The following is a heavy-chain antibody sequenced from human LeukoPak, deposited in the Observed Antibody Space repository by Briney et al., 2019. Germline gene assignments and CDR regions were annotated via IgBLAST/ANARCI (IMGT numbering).Heavy chain of an antibody. J-gene: IGHJ3*02. CDR1: GGTFSSYA. CDR2: ITPILGIA. CDR3: ARFFFAAAGTTPLDAFDI. D-gene: IGHD6-13*01. V-gene: IGHV1-69*04. Sequence: SVKVSCKASGGTFSSYAISWVRQAPGQGLEWMGRITPILGIANYAQKFQGRVTITADKSTSTAYMELSSLRSEDTAVYYCARFFFAAAGTTPLDAFDIWGQGTMVTVSS.